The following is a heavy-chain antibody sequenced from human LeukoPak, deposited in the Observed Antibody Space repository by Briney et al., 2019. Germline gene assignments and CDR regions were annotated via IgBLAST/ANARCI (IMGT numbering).Heavy chain of an antibody. CDR1: GGSISSYY. Sequence: PSETLSLTCTVSGGSISSYYWSWIRQPAGKGLEWIGRIYTSGSTNYNPSLKSRVTMSVDTSKNQFSLKLSSVTAADTAVYCCARGYSSGWFSPPFDYWGQGTLVTVSS. CDR3: ARGYSSGWFSPPFDY. V-gene: IGHV4-4*07. J-gene: IGHJ4*02. CDR2: IYTSGST. D-gene: IGHD6-19*01.